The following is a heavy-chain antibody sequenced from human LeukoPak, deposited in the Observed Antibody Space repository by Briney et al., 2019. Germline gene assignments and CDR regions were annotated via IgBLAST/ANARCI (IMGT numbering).Heavy chain of an antibody. D-gene: IGHD3-22*01. CDR2: INPNSGGT. V-gene: IGHV1-2*02. CDR3: ARANYYDSAWFDP. J-gene: IGHJ5*02. CDR1: GYTFTGYY. Sequence: ASVKVSRKASGYTFTGYYMHWVRQAPGQGLEWMGWINPNSGGTNYAQKFQGRVTMTRDTSISTAYMELSRLRSDDTAVYYCARANYYDSAWFDPWGQGTLVTVSS.